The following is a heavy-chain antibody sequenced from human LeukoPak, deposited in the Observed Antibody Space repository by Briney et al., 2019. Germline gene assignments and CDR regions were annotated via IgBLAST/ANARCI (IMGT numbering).Heavy chain of an antibody. V-gene: IGHV3-48*03. J-gene: IGHJ6*02. D-gene: IGHD6-19*01. Sequence: PGGSLRLSCAASGFTFSSYEMNWVRQAPGKGLEWVSYISSSGSTIYYADSVKGRFTISRDNAKNSLYLQMNSLRAEDTAVYYCARGRGGCYYYGMDVWGQGTTVTVSS. CDR1: GFTFSSYE. CDR3: ARGRGGCYYYGMDV. CDR2: ISSSGSTI.